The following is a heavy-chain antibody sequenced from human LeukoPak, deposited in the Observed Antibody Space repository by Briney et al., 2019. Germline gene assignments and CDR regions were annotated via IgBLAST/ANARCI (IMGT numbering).Heavy chain of an antibody. J-gene: IGHJ4*02. CDR3: ARDYCGGDCPNDY. V-gene: IGHV3-7*03. CDR2: IKQDGSEK. Sequence: PGGSLRLSCAASGFTFSSYWMSWVRQAPGKGLEWVANIKQDGSEKYYVDSVKGRFTISRDNAKNSLYLQMNSLRAEDTAAYYCARDYCGGDCPNDYWGQGTLVTVSS. D-gene: IGHD2-21*02. CDR1: GFTFSSYW.